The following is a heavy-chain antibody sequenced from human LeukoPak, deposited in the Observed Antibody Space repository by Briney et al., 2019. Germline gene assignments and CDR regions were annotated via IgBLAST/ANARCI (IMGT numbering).Heavy chain of an antibody. CDR2: IKQDESEK. CDR3: ASASSGCYRGFDY. Sequence: PGGSLRLSCAASGFTFSNYWMTWVRQAPGKGLEWVANIKQDESEKYYVDSVKGRFTISRDNAKNSLYLQMNSLRADDTAVYYCASASSGCYRGFDYWGQGTLVTVSS. CDR1: GFTFSNYW. D-gene: IGHD3-22*01. J-gene: IGHJ4*02. V-gene: IGHV3-7*03.